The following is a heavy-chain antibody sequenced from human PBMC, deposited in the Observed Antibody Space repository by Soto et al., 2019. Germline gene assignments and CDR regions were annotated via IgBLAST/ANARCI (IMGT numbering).Heavy chain of an antibody. V-gene: IGHV4-59*11. CDR2: VYYNGIT. CDR1: GGSINNHY. Sequence: SETLSLTCTVSGGSINNHYWSWIRQPPGKGLEWLGYVYYNGITNYNPSLKSRVTMSIDTSKNQFSLNLTSLTAADTAVYYCARRAGYYDFWSGSPDDYWGQRTLVTVSS. J-gene: IGHJ4*02. CDR3: ARRAGYYDFWSGSPDDY. D-gene: IGHD3-3*01.